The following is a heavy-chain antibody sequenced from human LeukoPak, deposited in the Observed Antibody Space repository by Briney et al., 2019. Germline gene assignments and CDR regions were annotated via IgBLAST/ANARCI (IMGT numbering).Heavy chain of an antibody. CDR3: ARHYDNDGYYYVHFDY. CDR2: IYYRST. CDR1: GGSISSYY. J-gene: IGHJ4*02. V-gene: IGHV4-59*08. Sequence: SETLSLTCTVSGGSISSYYWSWIRQPPGKGLEWIGYIYYRSTNCNPSLKSRVTISIDTSKNQLSLTLSPVTAADTAVYYCARHYDNDGYYYVHFDYWGQGTLVTVSS. D-gene: IGHD3-22*01.